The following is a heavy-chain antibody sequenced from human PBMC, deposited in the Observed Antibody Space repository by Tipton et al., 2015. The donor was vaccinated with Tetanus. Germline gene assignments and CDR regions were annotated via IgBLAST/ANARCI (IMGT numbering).Heavy chain of an antibody. J-gene: IGHJ6*02. CDR2: VYPGDSDP. V-gene: IGHV5-51*01. CDR1: GYSFTSKW. D-gene: IGHD2-15*01. Sequence: QLVQSGAEVKKSGESLKISCKGSGYSFTSKWIGWVRQMPGKGLEWMGIVYPGDSDPRYSPSFQGQVTISADKSISAAYLQWSSLKASVTGFYYCARQDCSRGSCSLDVWGQGTTVTVSS. CDR3: ARQDCSRGSCSLDV.